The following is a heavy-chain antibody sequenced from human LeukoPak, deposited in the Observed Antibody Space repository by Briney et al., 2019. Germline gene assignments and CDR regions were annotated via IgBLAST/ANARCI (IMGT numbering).Heavy chain of an antibody. CDR2: IYTSGST. CDR1: GGSISSYY. D-gene: IGHD6-6*01. J-gene: IGHJ5*02. Sequence: PSETLSLTCTVSGGSISSYYWSWIRQPAGKGLDWIGRIYTSGSTNYNPSLKSRVTMSVDTSKNQFSLKLSSVTAADTAVYYCARDGRSSNRGYNWFDPWGQGTLVTVSS. CDR3: ARDGRSSNRGYNWFDP. V-gene: IGHV4-4*07.